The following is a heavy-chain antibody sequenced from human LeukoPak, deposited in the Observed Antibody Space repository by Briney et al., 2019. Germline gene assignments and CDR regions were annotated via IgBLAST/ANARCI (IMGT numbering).Heavy chain of an antibody. CDR2: IIPIFGTA. J-gene: IGHJ4*02. CDR3: ARDSPNWNYLDY. D-gene: IGHD1-20*01. CDR1: GGTFSSYA. Sequence: ASVKVSCKASGGTFSSYAISWVRQAPGQGLEWMGGIIPIFGTANYAQKFQGRVTITADESTSTAYMELSSLRSEDTAVYYCARDSPNWNYLDYWGQGTLVTVSP. V-gene: IGHV1-69*13.